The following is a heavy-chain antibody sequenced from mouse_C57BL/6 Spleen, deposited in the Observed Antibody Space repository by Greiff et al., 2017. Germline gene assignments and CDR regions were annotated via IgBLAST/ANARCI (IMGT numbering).Heavy chain of an antibody. V-gene: IGHV1-9*01. Sequence: QVQLQQSGAELMKPGASVKLSCKATGYTFTGYWIEWVKQRPGHGLEWIGEILPGSGSTNYNEKFKGKATITADTSSNTAYMQLSRLTTDDSAIYDGAICRDYYYAMDYWGQGTSVTVSS. CDR1: GYTFTGYW. D-gene: IGHD2-13*01. CDR2: ILPGSGST. CDR3: AICRDYYYAMDY. J-gene: IGHJ4*01.